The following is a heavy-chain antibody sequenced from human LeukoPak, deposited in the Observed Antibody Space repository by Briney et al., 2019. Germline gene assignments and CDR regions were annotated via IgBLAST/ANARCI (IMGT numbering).Heavy chain of an antibody. CDR1: GGTFSSYA. V-gene: IGHV1-2*02. CDR2: INPNSGGT. J-gene: IGHJ3*02. CDR3: ARANLVVTNDAFDI. Sequence: ASVKVSCKASGGTFSSYAISWVRQAPGQGLEWMGWINPNSGGTNYAQKFQGRVTMTRDTSISTAYMELSRLRSDDTAVYYCARANLVVTNDAFDIWGQGTMVTVSS. D-gene: IGHD3-22*01.